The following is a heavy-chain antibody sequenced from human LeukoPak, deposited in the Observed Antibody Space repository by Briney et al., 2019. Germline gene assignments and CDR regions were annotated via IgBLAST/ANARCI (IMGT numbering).Heavy chain of an antibody. CDR2: IYYSGST. J-gene: IGHJ4*02. CDR3: AREGQQLFQIDY. V-gene: IGHV4-31*03. D-gene: IGHD6-13*01. CDR1: GGSISSGGYY. Sequence: KPSETLSLTCTVSGGSISSGGYYWSWIRQHPGKGLEWIGYIYYSGSTYYNPSLKSRVTISVDTSKNQFSLKLSSVTAADTAVYYCAREGQQLFQIDYWGQGTLVTVFS.